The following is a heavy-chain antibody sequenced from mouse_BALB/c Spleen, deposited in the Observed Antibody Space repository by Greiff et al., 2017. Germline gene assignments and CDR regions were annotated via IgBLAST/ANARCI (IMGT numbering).Heavy chain of an antibody. D-gene: IGHD2-13*01. J-gene: IGHJ4*01. V-gene: IGHV5-12-1*01. CDR2: ISSGGGST. Sequence: EVMLVESGGGLVKPGGSLKLSCAASGFAFSSYDMSWVRQTPEKRLEWVAYISSGGGSTYYPDTVKGRFTISRDNAKNTLYLQMSSLKSEDTAMYYCARHDSFYAMDYWGQGTSVTVSS. CDR3: ARHDSFYAMDY. CDR1: GFAFSSYD.